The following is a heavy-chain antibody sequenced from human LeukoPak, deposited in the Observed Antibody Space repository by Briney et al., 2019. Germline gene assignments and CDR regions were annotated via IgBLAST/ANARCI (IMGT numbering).Heavy chain of an antibody. CDR1: GYTFSNYG. CDR2: IRAYNGDT. V-gene: IGHV1-18*01. CDR3: ARGAAGGYSPSVEFDY. J-gene: IGHJ4*02. Sequence: ASVKVSCKASGYTFSNYGFSWVRQAPGQGLEWMGWIRAYNGDTKYAQKFQGRVTMTTDTSTTTAYMELRSLRSDDTAVYYCARGAAGGYSPSVEFDYWGQGTLVTVSP. D-gene: IGHD5-12*01.